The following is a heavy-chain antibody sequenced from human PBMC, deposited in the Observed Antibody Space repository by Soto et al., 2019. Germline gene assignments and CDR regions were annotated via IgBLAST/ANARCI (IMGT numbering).Heavy chain of an antibody. Sequence: QVQLQESGPGLVKTSQTLSLTCTVSGASTGSGGYYWSWLRQHPGKGLEWIGYIYYTGSTYYSPSLKRRASISVDTSKSQFSLKLDSVTAADTAVYYCARADYGDRGLAFDSWGQGTLVTVSS. V-gene: IGHV4-31*03. J-gene: IGHJ4*02. CDR3: ARADYGDRGLAFDS. CDR1: GASTGSGGYY. D-gene: IGHD4-17*01. CDR2: IYYTGST.